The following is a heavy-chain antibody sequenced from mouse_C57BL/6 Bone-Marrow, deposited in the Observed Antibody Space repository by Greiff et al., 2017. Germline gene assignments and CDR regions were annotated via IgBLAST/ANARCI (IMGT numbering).Heavy chain of an antibody. CDR1: GYTFTSYW. Sequence: QVQLKQPGAELVMPGASVKLSCKASGYTFTSYWMHWVKPRPGQGLEWIGEIDPSDSYTNYNQKFKGKSTLTVDKSSSTAYMQLSSLTSEDSAVYYCARSGHYYGSSYGYFDVWGTGTTVTVSS. CDR3: ARSGHYYGSSYGYFDV. J-gene: IGHJ1*03. D-gene: IGHD1-1*01. V-gene: IGHV1-69*01. CDR2: IDPSDSYT.